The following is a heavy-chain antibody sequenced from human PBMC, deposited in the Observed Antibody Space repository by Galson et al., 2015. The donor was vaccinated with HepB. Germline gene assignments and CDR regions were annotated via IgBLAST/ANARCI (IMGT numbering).Heavy chain of an antibody. J-gene: IGHJ5*02. Sequence: SVKVSCKASGYTFTSYYMHWVRQAPGQGLEWMGIINPSGGSTSYAQKFQGRVTMTRDTSTSTVYMELSSLRSEDTAVYYCAARSAITAPIDPWGQGTLVTVSS. D-gene: IGHD1-20*01. CDR3: AARSAITAPIDP. V-gene: IGHV1-46*01. CDR2: INPSGGST. CDR1: GYTFTSYY.